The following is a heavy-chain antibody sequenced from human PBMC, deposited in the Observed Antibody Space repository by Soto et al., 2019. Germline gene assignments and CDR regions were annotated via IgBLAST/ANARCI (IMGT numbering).Heavy chain of an antibody. V-gene: IGHV3-9*01. D-gene: IGHD1-26*01. CDR2: ISWNSGSI. CDR3: AKYLVKSGGATTYFDY. CDR1: GFTFDDYA. J-gene: IGHJ4*02. Sequence: EVQLVESGGGLVQPGRSLRLSCAASGFTFDDYAMHWVRQAPGKGLEWVSGISWNSGSIGYAGSVKGRFTISRDNAKNSLYQQMNSQRAEDTALYYCAKYLVKSGGATTYFDYWGQGTLVTVSS.